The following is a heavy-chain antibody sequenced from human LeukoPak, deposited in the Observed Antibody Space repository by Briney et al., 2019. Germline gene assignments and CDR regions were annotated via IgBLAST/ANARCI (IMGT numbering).Heavy chain of an antibody. CDR2: IYYSGST. CDR1: GGSISGYY. CDR3: ARTPGDWYFDL. Sequence: ETLSLTCTVSGGSISGYYWSWIRQPPGKGLEGIGYIYYSGSTNYNPSLKSRVTISVDTSKNRFSLKLSSVTAADTAVYYCARTPGDWYFDLWGRGTLVTVSS. D-gene: IGHD7-27*01. J-gene: IGHJ2*01. V-gene: IGHV4-59*01.